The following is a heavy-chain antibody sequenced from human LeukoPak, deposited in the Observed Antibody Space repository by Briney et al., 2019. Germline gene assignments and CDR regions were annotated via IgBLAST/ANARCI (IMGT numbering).Heavy chain of an antibody. J-gene: IGHJ4*02. D-gene: IGHD1-26*01. CDR3: AKESSGSYSAGVGTAWDY. CDR1: GFTFSSYA. V-gene: IGHV3-23*01. CDR2: ISGSGGST. Sequence: GGSLRLSCAASGFTFSSYAMSWVRQAPGKGLEWVSAISGSGGSTYYADSVKGRFTISRDNSKNTLYLQMNSLRAEDTAVYYCAKESSGSYSAGVGTAWDYWGQGTLVTVSS.